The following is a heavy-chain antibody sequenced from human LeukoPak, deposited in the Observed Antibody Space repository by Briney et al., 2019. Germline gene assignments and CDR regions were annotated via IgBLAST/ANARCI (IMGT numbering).Heavy chain of an antibody. CDR3: ASATYYYDSSGYDDAFDL. V-gene: IGHV3-48*01. J-gene: IGHJ3*01. D-gene: IGHD3-22*01. CDR2: ISSSSSTI. CDR1: GFTFSSYS. Sequence: GGSLRLSCAASGFTFSSYSMNWVRQAPGKGLEWVSYISSSSSTIYYADSVKGRFTISRDNAKNSLYLQVNSLRAEDTAVYYCASATYYYDSSGYDDAFDLWGQGTMVTVSS.